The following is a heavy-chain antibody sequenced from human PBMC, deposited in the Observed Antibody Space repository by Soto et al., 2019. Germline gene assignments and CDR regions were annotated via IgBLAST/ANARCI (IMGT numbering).Heavy chain of an antibody. CDR2: IYYSGST. Sequence: QVQLQESGPGLVKPSQTLSLTCTVSGGSISSGGYYWSWIRQHPGKGLEWIGYIYYSGSTYYNPSLKSLVTISVDTSKNQFSLKLSSVTASDTAVSYCARKEYCGGDCYSGGWFDPWGQGTLVTVSS. D-gene: IGHD2-21*02. CDR1: GGSISSGGYY. V-gene: IGHV4-31*01. J-gene: IGHJ5*02. CDR3: ARKEYCGGDCYSGGWFDP.